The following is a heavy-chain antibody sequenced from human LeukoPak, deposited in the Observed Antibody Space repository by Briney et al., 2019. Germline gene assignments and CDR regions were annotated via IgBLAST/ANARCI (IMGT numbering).Heavy chain of an antibody. CDR1: GYTFTGYY. J-gene: IGHJ4*02. V-gene: IGHV1-2*02. D-gene: IGHD5-18*01. CDR3: SRGSGISYGGIDY. CDR2: IHPKSGDT. Sequence: ASVKVSCKASGYTFTGYYLHWVRQAPGQGLEWMGWIHPKSGDTHYAQKFLGRVTLTRDTSTTIVYMELKWLRSDDTAVYYCSRGSGISYGGIDYWGQGTLVTVSS.